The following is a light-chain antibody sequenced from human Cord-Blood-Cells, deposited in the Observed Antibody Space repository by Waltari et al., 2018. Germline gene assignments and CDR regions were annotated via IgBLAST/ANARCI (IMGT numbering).Light chain of an antibody. V-gene: IGLV2-14*01. CDR3: SSYTSSSTWV. CDR2: DVS. Sequence: QPALTQPASVSGSPGQSITISCTGTSSDVGGYNSVPWYQQHPGKAPKLMIYDVSKPPSGVSNRFSGSKSGNTASLTISGLQAEDEADYYCSSYTSSSTWVFGGGTKLTVL. J-gene: IGLJ3*02. CDR1: SSDVGGYNS.